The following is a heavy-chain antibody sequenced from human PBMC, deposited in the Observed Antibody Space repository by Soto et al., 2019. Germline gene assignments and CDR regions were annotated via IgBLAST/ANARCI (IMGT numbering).Heavy chain of an antibody. V-gene: IGHV3-23*01. D-gene: IGHD3-10*01. CDR3: AKVKHRIPMVRGVCCHDAFDI. CDR2: ISGSGGST. J-gene: IGHJ3*02. CDR1: GFTFSSYT. Sequence: GGSLRLSCAASGFTFSSYTMSWVRQAPGKGLEWVSAISGSGGSTYYADSVKGRFTISRDNSKNTLYLQMNSLRAEDTAVYYCAKVKHRIPMVRGVCCHDAFDIWGQGTMVTVSS.